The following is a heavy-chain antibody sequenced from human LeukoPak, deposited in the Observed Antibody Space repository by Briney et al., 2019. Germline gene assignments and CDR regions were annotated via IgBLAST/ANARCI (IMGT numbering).Heavy chain of an antibody. V-gene: IGHV1-2*02. D-gene: IGHD2-15*01. CDR1: RYTFSAYY. CDR3: ARDGGLDF. Sequence: ASVKVSCKASRYTFSAYYIHWLRQAPGQGLEWMGWINVNSGDTNSAPNFQGRVTLTRDMSSNTAYMEVTKLTLDDTAVFYRARDGGLDFWGQGTLVTVSS. CDR2: INVNSGDT. J-gene: IGHJ4*02.